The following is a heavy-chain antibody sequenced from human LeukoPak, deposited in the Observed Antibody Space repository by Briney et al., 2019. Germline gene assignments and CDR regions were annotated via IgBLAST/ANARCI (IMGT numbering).Heavy chain of an antibody. J-gene: IGHJ4*02. Sequence: SETLSLTCTVSGGSISSGDYYWSWIRQPPGKGLEWIGYIYYSGSTYYNPSLKSRVTISVDTSKNQFSLKLSSVTAADTAVYYCASLYYDFWSGYFSMGLPFDYWGQGTLVTVSS. CDR3: ASLYYDFWSGYFSMGLPFDY. CDR2: IYYSGST. CDR1: GGSISSGDYY. D-gene: IGHD3-3*01. V-gene: IGHV4-30-4*01.